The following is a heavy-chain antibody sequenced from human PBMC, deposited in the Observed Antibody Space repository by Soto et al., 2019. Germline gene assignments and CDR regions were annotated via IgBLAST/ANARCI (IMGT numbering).Heavy chain of an antibody. Sequence: SETLSLTCTVSGGSISSYYWSWIRQPPGKGLEWIGYIYYSGSTNYNPSLKSRVTISVDTSKNQFSLKLSSVTAADTAVYDGARAPVGSSWYYYYYYMDVWGKGTTVTVSS. CDR2: IYYSGST. D-gene: IGHD6-13*01. J-gene: IGHJ6*03. CDR3: ARAPVGSSWYYYYYYMDV. V-gene: IGHV4-59*01. CDR1: GGSISSYY.